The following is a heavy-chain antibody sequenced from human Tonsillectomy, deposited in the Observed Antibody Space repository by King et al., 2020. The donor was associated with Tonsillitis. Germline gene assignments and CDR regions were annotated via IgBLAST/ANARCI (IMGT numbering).Heavy chain of an antibody. CDR2: IYHSGST. D-gene: IGHD3-3*01. J-gene: IGHJ5*02. CDR1: GGSISSGGDS. V-gene: IGHV4-30-2*01. Sequence: QVQLVESGSGLVKPSQTLSLMCAVSGGSISSGGDSWSWIRQPPGKGLEWIGYIYHSGSTYYNPSLKSRVTISIDRSKNQFSLRLSSVTAADTAVYYCARGTYDFYNWFDPWGQGTLVTVSS. CDR3: ARGTYDFYNWFDP.